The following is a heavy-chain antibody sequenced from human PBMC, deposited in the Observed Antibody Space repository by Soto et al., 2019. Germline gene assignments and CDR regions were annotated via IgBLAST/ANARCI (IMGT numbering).Heavy chain of an antibody. Sequence: QVQLVQSGAEVKKPGSSVKVSCKASGGTFSSYAISWVRQAPGQGLEWMGGIIPIFGTANYAKKFQGRVTIPADESTSTAYMELSSLRSEDTAVYYCARDKVVYYDSSGYYRVSVPPDYYYGMDVWGQGTTVTVSS. J-gene: IGHJ6*02. D-gene: IGHD3-22*01. CDR1: GGTFSSYA. V-gene: IGHV1-69*01. CDR2: IIPIFGTA. CDR3: ARDKVVYYDSSGYYRVSVPPDYYYGMDV.